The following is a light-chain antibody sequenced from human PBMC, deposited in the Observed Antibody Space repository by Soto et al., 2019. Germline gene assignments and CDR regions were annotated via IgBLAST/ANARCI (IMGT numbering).Light chain of an antibody. CDR3: SSFTTSTTYV. CDR2: EVN. J-gene: IGLJ1*01. CDR1: RSAFGSYAR. V-gene: IGLV2-18*02. Sequence: QSSLTQPPSVSGSPGQLVAVSCPGTRSAFGSYARVSWYHQPPGPAPNPIIYEVNNRPSGVPDRFSGSKSGNTAPLTISGLQAEDEADYYCSSFTTSTTYVFGTGTKVTVL.